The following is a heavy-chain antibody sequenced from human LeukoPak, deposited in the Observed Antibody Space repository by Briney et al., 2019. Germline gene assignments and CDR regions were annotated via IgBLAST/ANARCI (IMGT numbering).Heavy chain of an antibody. CDR3: AGSGYSGYDLNY. CDR1: GGSFSGYY. Sequence: SETLSLTCAVYGGSFSGYYWSWIRQPPGKGLEWIGEINHSGSTNYNPSLKSRVTISVDTSKNQFSLKLSSVTGADTGVYYCAGSGYSGYDLNYWGQGTLVTVSS. J-gene: IGHJ4*02. V-gene: IGHV4-34*01. CDR2: INHSGST. D-gene: IGHD5-12*01.